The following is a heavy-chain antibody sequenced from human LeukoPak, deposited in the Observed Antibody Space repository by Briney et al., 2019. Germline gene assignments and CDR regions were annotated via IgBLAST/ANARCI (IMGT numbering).Heavy chain of an antibody. D-gene: IGHD4-17*01. CDR1: GYTFTSYD. CDR3: ARGRSYGAHNWFDP. J-gene: IGHJ5*02. V-gene: IGHV1-8*01. CDR2: MNPNSGNT. Sequence: ASVKVSCKASGYTFTSYDINWVRQATGQGLEWMGWMNPNSGNTGYAQKFQGRVTMTRNTSISTAYMELSSLRSEDTAVYYCARGRSYGAHNWFDPWGQGTLVTVSS.